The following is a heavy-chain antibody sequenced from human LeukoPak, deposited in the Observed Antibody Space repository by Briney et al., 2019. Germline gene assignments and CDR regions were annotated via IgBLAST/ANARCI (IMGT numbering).Heavy chain of an antibody. V-gene: IGHV4-61*02. D-gene: IGHD3-3*01. J-gene: IGHJ3*02. CDR2: IYTSGST. CDR3: ARGESLEWSQLSDAFDI. CDR1: GGSISSGSYY. Sequence: SETLSLTCTVSGGSISSGSYYWSWIRQPAGKGLEWIVRIYTSGSTNYNPSLKSRVTISVDTSKNHFSLKLSSVPAAATAVYYRARGESLEWSQLSDAFDIWGQGTMATVSS.